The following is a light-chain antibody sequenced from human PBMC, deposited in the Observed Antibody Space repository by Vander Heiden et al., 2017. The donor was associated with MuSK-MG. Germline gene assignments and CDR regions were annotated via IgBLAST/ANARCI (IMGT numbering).Light chain of an antibody. V-gene: IGLV2-23*02. CDR3: CSYAGSSTPYV. Sequence: QSALTQPASVSGSPGQSIHISCTGTSSDVGSYNLVSWYQQHPGKAPKLMIYEVSKRPSGVSNRFSGSKSGNTASLTISGLQAEDEADYYCCSYAGSSTPYVFGTGSKVTVL. J-gene: IGLJ1*01. CDR2: EVS. CDR1: SSDVGSYNL.